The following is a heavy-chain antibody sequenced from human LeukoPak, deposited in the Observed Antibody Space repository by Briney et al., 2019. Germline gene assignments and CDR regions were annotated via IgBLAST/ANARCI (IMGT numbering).Heavy chain of an antibody. CDR3: AKDLYYNSSGYFDY. J-gene: IGHJ4*02. CDR2: ISGSGGST. Sequence: GGSLRLSCAASGFTFSSYGMSWVRQAPGKGLEWVSAISGSGGSTYYADSVKGRFTISRDNSKNTLYLQMNSLRAEDTAVYYCAKDLYYNSSGYFDYWGQGTLVTVSS. V-gene: IGHV3-23*01. CDR1: GFTFSSYG. D-gene: IGHD3-22*01.